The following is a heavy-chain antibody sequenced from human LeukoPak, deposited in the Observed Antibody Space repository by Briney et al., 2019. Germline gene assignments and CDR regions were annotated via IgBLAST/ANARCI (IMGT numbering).Heavy chain of an antibody. J-gene: IGHJ5*02. D-gene: IGHD2-2*01. CDR2: IYPGDSDT. CDR1: GYSFTSYW. V-gene: IGHV5-51*01. Sequence: GKSLKISCKGSGYSFTSYWIGWVRQMPGKGLEWMGIIYPGDSDTRYSPSFQGQVTISADKSISTAYLQWSSLKASDTAMYYCARRPRRTYCSSTSCLPWFDPWGQGTLVTVSS. CDR3: ARRPRRTYCSSTSCLPWFDP.